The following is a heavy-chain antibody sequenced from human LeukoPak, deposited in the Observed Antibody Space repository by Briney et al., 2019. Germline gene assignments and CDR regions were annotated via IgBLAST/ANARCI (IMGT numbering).Heavy chain of an antibody. V-gene: IGHV3-30*04. Sequence: GGSLRLSCAASGFTFSGHAMHWVRQAPGKGLECLAVTSYDGSNKYYADSVKGRFTISRDNSKNTVYLQMNSLRAEDTALYYCARAPSSGYLVYWGQGTLVTVSS. J-gene: IGHJ4*02. CDR3: ARAPSSGYLVY. CDR2: TSYDGSNK. CDR1: GFTFSGHA. D-gene: IGHD3-22*01.